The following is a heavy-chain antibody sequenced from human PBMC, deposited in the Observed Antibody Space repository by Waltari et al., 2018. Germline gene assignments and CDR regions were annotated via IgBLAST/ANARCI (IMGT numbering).Heavy chain of an antibody. CDR2: RNPNSGNT. CDR1: GYTFTSYD. V-gene: IGHV1-8*03. J-gene: IGHJ6*02. Sequence: QVQLVQSGAAVKKPGASVKVSCKASGYTFTSYDINWVRQATGQGLEWMGWRNPNSGNTGYAQKFQGRVTITRNTSISTAYMELSSLRSEDTAVYYCARGGSSSWYYYYYGMDVWGQGTTVTVSS. D-gene: IGHD6-13*01. CDR3: ARGGSSSWYYYYYGMDV.